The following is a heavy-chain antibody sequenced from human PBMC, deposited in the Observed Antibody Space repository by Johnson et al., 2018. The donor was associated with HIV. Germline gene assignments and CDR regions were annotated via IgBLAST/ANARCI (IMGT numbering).Heavy chain of an antibody. CDR2: MWYDGSNK. V-gene: IGHV3-33*08. D-gene: IGHD1-7*01. J-gene: IGHJ3*02. CDR1: GFTFSSYD. CDR3: ARSKRHELVLGDAFDI. Sequence: QLVESGGGLVQPGGSLRLSCAASGFTFSSYDMHWVRQATGKGLEWVAVMWYDGSNKYYADSVKGRFTISRDNSKNTLYLQMNSLRAEDTAVYYCARSKRHELVLGDAFDILGQGTMVTVSS.